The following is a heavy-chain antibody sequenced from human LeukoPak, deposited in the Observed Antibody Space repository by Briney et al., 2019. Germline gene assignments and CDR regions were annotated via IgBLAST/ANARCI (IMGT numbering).Heavy chain of an antibody. CDR2: INPNSGGT. CDR3: ARDNSVGGTAWWFDP. J-gene: IGHJ5*02. Sequence: ASVKVSCKASGYTFTGYYMHWVRQAPGQGLEWMGWINPNSGGTSYAQKFQGRLSLTRDMSTSTDYMELSSLRSEDTAVYYCARDNSVGGTAWWFDPWGQGTLVTVSS. D-gene: IGHD1-26*01. V-gene: IGHV1-2*02. CDR1: GYTFTGYY.